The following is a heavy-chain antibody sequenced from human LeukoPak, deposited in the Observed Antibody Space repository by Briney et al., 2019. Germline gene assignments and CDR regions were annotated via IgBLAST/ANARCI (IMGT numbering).Heavy chain of an antibody. CDR2: INPNTGAT. D-gene: IGHD6-19*01. V-gene: IGHV1-2*02. CDR3: ARDRVGSGWPRPYYFEF. J-gene: IGHJ4*02. CDR1: GYTFTGYY. Sequence: GASVKVSCRPSGYTFTGYYMHWGRQAPGLGLEGMGWINPNTGATMYGRKFQGRVTLTRDTSISTAYMELSNLRSDDTALYYCARDRVGSGWPRPYYFEFWGQGSLVTVSS.